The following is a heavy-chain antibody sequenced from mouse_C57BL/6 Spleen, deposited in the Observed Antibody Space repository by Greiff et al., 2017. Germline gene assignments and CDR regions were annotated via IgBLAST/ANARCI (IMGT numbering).Heavy chain of an antibody. J-gene: IGHJ4*01. V-gene: IGHV2-6*01. CDR3: ARHYYGSNYAMDY. CDR2: IWGVGST. CDR1: GFSLTSYG. D-gene: IGHD1-1*01. Sequence: VKLMESGPGLVAPSQSLSITCTVSGFSLTSYGVDWVRQSPGKGLEWLGVIWGVGSTNYNSALKSRLSISKDNSKSQVFLKMNSLQTDDTAMYYCARHYYGSNYAMDYWGQGTSVTVSS.